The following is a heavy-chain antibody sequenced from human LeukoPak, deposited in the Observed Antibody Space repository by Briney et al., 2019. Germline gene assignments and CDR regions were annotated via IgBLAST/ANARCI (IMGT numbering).Heavy chain of an antibody. CDR2: MNTDGSTI. Sequence: PGGSLRLSCAASVFTFSSYWMIWVRQAPGKGLVYVSHMNTDGSTINYVDSVKGRFTISRDNAKNTLYLQMDSLRAEDTAVYYCGRDNIGSIDYWGQGTLVTVSS. J-gene: IGHJ4*02. V-gene: IGHV3-74*01. CDR1: VFTFSSYW. CDR3: GRDNIGSIDY. D-gene: IGHD3-10*01.